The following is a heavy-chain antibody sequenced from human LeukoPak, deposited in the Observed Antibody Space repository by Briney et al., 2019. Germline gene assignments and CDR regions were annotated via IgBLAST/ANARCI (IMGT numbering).Heavy chain of an antibody. D-gene: IGHD2-2*01. Sequence: HPGGSLRLSCAASGFSFSSYWMHWVRQAPGKGLEWVSAISGSGGSTYYADSVKGRFTISRDNSKNTLYLQMNSLRAEDTAVYYCAKGPAVVVVPAATLLDYWGQGTLVTVSS. CDR2: ISGSGGST. CDR3: AKGPAVVVVPAATLLDY. J-gene: IGHJ4*02. V-gene: IGHV3-23*01. CDR1: GFSFSSYW.